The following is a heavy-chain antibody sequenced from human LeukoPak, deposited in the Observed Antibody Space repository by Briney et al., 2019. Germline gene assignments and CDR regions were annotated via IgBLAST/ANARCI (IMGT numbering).Heavy chain of an antibody. D-gene: IGHD1-26*01. CDR2: INHSGST. Sequence: SETLSLTCAVYGGSFSGYYWSWIRQPPGKGLEWIGEINHSGSTNYNPSLKSRVTISVDTSKNQFSLKLSSVTAADTAVYYCARPRLVRSYYWFDPWGQGTLVTVSS. J-gene: IGHJ5*02. CDR3: ARPRLVRSYYWFDP. CDR1: GGSFSGYY. V-gene: IGHV4-34*01.